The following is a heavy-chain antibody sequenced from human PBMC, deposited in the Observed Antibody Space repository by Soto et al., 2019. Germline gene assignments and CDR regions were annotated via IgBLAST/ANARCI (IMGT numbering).Heavy chain of an antibody. Sequence: PGGSLRLSCAASGFTFSSYAMSWVRQAPGKGLEWVSAISGSGGSTYYADSVKGRFTISRDNSKNTLYLQMNSLRAEDTAVYYCAKDLTTCSGGSCYPRIGSYYFDYWGQGTLVTVSS. J-gene: IGHJ4*02. D-gene: IGHD2-15*01. CDR2: ISGSGGST. V-gene: IGHV3-23*01. CDR1: GFTFSSYA. CDR3: AKDLTTCSGGSCYPRIGSYYFDY.